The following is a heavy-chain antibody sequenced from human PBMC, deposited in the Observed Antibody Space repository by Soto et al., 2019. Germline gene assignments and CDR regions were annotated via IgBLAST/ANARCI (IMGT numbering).Heavy chain of an antibody. CDR1: GGSISSGDYY. J-gene: IGHJ2*01. CDR3: ARIVESGYTIDFDL. V-gene: IGHV4-30-4*01. Sequence: QVQLQESGPGPVKPSQTLSLTCTVPGGSISSGDYYWSWIRQPPGKGLEWIGYIYYSGSTNYNPSLSSRVTISVDTSKNQFSLNLSSVTAADTAVYYCARIVESGYTIDFDLWGRGTLVTVSS. CDR2: IYYSGST. D-gene: IGHD3-16*02.